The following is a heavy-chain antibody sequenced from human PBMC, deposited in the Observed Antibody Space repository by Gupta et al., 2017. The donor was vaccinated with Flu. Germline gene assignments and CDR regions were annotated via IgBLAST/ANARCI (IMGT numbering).Heavy chain of an antibody. V-gene: IGHV3-23*01. CDR3: AREGLPKAGYDY. D-gene: IGHD3-9*01. Sequence: DSVKGRFTISRDNAKNTLFLQMNSLRAEDTAVYFCAREGLPKAGYDYWGQGTLVTVSS. J-gene: IGHJ4*02.